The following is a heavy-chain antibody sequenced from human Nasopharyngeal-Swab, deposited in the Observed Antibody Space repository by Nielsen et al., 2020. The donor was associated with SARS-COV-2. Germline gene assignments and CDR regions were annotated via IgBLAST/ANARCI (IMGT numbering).Heavy chain of an antibody. V-gene: IGHV3-48*01. CDR3: AKVARGVYNYMDV. D-gene: IGHD2-8*01. CDR1: GFTFSNFG. Sequence: GGSLRLSCVASGFTFSNFGMGWVRQAPGKGLEWVSYITRARTPLIHYADSVKGRATISRDNAKNSLFLQMSSLRAEDTAVYYCAKVARGVYNYMDVWGKGTTVTVSS. J-gene: IGHJ6*03. CDR2: ITRARTPLI.